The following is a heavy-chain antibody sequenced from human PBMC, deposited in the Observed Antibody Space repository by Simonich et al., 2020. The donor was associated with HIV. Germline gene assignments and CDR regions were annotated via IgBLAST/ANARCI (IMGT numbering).Heavy chain of an antibody. Sequence: QVQLQQWGAGLLKPSETLSLTCAGYGGSFSGYYWSWIRQSPGKGLEWLGEINDSGSPNYNAALKSRFTISVDTSKNQFSLSLGSVTAADTAVYYCARGPYGVRGSNWWGGCFDYWGQGTLVTVSS. CDR3: ARGPYGVRGSNWWGGCFDY. V-gene: IGHV4-34*01. CDR2: INDSGSP. J-gene: IGHJ4*02. D-gene: IGHD6-13*01. CDR1: GGSFSGYY.